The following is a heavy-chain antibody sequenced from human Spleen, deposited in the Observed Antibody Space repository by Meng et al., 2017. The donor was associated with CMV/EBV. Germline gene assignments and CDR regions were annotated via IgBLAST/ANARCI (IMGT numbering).Heavy chain of an antibody. V-gene: IGHV4-39*07. Sequence: LSLTCTVSGDSMSRSHYWGWIRQPPGKGLEWIGSIYYSGSTYYTPSLKRRVTISIDTSKKQFSLNLRSVTAADTAIYYCARDGGGGINWGQGTLVTVSS. J-gene: IGHJ4*02. D-gene: IGHD3-16*01. CDR3: ARDGGGGIN. CDR1: GDSMSRSHY. CDR2: IYYSGST.